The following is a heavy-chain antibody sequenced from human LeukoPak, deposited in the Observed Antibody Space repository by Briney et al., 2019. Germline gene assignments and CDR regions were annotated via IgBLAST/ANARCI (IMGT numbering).Heavy chain of an antibody. V-gene: IGHV3-11*04. CDR2: ISGNGVTI. CDR3: ARPYYDFWSGYYTYFDY. J-gene: IGHJ4*02. D-gene: IGHD3-3*01. Sequence: GGSLRLSCAASGLTFSDYYMSWIRQAPGKGLEWISYISGNGVTIYYADSVKGRFTISRDNAKDSLYLQMNSLRAEDTAVYYCARPYYDFWSGYYTYFDYWGQGTLVTVSS. CDR1: GLTFSDYY.